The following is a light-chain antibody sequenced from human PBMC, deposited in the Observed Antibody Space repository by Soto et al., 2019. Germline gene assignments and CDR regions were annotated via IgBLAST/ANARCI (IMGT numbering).Light chain of an antibody. Sequence: DIHMTQSPSTLSASVVDRVAITFRASQSISVWLAWYQQKPGKAPKVLIWDASNLEAGVPSRFRGSGSGTDFTFTISRLQTEDIATCYCQQYENLPTFGQGTRLEIK. V-gene: IGKV1-33*01. CDR3: QQYENLPT. J-gene: IGKJ5*01. CDR2: DAS. CDR1: QSISVW.